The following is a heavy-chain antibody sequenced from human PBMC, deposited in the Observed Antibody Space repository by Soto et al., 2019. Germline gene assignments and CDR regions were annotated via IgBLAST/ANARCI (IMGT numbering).Heavy chain of an antibody. CDR3: ASPSSYSSSWYGDAFDI. J-gene: IGHJ3*02. D-gene: IGHD6-13*01. Sequence: QVQLQESGPGLVKPSQTLSLTCTVSGGSISSGGYYWSWIRQHPGKGLEGIGYIYYSGSTYYNPSLKSRVTISVDTSKNQFSLKLSSVTAADTAVYYCASPSSYSSSWYGDAFDIWGQGTMVTVSS. CDR2: IYYSGST. CDR1: GGSISSGGYY. V-gene: IGHV4-31*03.